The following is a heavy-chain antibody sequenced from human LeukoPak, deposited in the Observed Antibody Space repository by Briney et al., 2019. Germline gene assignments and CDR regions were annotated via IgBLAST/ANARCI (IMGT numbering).Heavy chain of an antibody. J-gene: IGHJ4*02. CDR3: AREFEATGFWALDY. D-gene: IGHD3-16*01. CDR1: GFTLNSYW. V-gene: IGHV3-74*01. CDR2: MNNDGRVI. Sequence: GSLRLSCTVSGFTLNSYWMHWVRQAPGKGLVWVSRMNNDGRVISYADSVKGRFTISRDNAKNTLYLQMNSLRAEDTAVYYCAREFEATGFWALDYWGQGTLVTASS.